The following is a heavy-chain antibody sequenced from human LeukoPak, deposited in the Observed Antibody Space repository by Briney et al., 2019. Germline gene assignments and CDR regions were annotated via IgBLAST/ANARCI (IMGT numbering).Heavy chain of an antibody. Sequence: GGSLRLTCAASGFTFSSYWMHWVRQAPGKGLVWVSRINSDGSSTSYADSVKGRFTISRDNAKNTLYLQMNSLRAEDTAVYYCARDRETDILTGFYYHYGMDVWGKGTTVTVSS. V-gene: IGHV3-74*01. CDR1: GFTFSSYW. CDR3: ARDRETDILTGFYYHYGMDV. CDR2: INSDGSST. J-gene: IGHJ6*04. D-gene: IGHD3-9*01.